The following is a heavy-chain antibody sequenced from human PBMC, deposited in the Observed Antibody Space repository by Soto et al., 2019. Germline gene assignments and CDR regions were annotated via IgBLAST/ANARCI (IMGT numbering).Heavy chain of an antibody. CDR3: ARGKYVWGSYRPNDAFDI. Sequence: SETLSLTCAVYGGSFSGYYWSWIRQPPGKGLEWIGEINHSGSTNYNPSLKSRVTISVDTSKNQFSLKLSSVTAADTAVYYCARGKYVWGSYRPNDAFDIWGQGTMVTVSS. V-gene: IGHV4-34*01. CDR1: GGSFSGYY. J-gene: IGHJ3*02. D-gene: IGHD3-16*02. CDR2: INHSGST.